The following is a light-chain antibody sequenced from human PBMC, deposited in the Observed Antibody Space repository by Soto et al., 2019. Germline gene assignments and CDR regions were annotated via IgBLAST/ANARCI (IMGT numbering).Light chain of an antibody. Sequence: DIQMTQSPSSLSASLGEKFTITCRPAERITSFLNWYQQKPGKAPKLLIYAASSLQSGVPSRFSGSGSGTDFTLTISSLQPEDFPTYYCQQSYSTPRTFGQGTKVDIK. V-gene: IGKV1-39*01. CDR2: AAS. CDR1: ERITSF. CDR3: QQSYSTPRT. J-gene: IGKJ1*01.